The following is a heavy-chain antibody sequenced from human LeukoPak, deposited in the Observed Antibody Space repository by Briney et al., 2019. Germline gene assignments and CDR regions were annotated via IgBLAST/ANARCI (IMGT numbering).Heavy chain of an antibody. D-gene: IGHD3-22*01. Sequence: ASVKVSCKASGYTFTSYGISWVRQAPGQGLEWMGWISAYNGNTNYAQKLQGRVTMTTDTATGKAYMELRSLRSDDTAVYYCAREGDYYDTSARFDYWGQGTLVTVSS. CDR3: AREGDYYDTSARFDY. V-gene: IGHV1-18*01. CDR1: GYTFTSYG. J-gene: IGHJ4*02. CDR2: ISAYNGNT.